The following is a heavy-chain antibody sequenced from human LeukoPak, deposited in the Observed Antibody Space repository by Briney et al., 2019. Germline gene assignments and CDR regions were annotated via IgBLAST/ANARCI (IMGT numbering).Heavy chain of an antibody. CDR3: ARSGFGGPLDY. V-gene: IGHV1-3*01. J-gene: IGHJ4*02. D-gene: IGHD4-23*01. Sequence: GSVQVSCKASGYTFTSYAMHWVRQAPGQRLEWMGWINAGNGNTKYSQKFQGRVTITRDTSASTAYMELSSLRSEDTAVYYCARSGFGGPLDYWGQGTLVTVSS. CDR1: GYTFTSYA. CDR2: INAGNGNT.